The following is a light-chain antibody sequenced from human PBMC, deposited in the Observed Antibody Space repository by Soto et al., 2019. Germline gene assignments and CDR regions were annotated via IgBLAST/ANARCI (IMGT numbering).Light chain of an antibody. CDR1: QSISSW. V-gene: IGKV1-5*02. J-gene: IGKJ1*01. CDR3: QQYNSYTGT. CDR2: DAS. Sequence: NQVSPSPTPPSSSVRDRVPLICRASQSISSWLAWYQQKPGKAPKLLIYDASSLASGVPSRFRGSGSGTEFTLTISSLQPDDFATYYCQQYNSYTGTFGQGTKVDIK.